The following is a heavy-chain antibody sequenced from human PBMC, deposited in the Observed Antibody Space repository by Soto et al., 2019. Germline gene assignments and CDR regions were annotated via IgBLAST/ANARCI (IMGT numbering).Heavy chain of an antibody. D-gene: IGHD6-13*01. V-gene: IGHV3-11*05. CDR2: ISSSSSYT. J-gene: IGHJ6*02. CDR3: ARVGIAAAGTFGMDV. Sequence: QVQLVESGGGLVKPGGSLRLSCAASGFTFSDYYMSWISQAPGKGLEWVSYISSSSSYTNYADSVKGRFTISRDNAKNSLYLQMNSLRAEDTAVYYCARVGIAAAGTFGMDVWGQGTTVTVSS. CDR1: GFTFSDYY.